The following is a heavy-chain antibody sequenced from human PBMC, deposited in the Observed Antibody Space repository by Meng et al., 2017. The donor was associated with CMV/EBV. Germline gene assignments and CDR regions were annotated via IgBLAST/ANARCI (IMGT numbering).Heavy chain of an antibody. CDR2: IKDDGSQK. Sequence: GESLMFSCAASGFNFSGYWMSWLRQAPGKGLEWVASIKDDGSQKYFADSVKGRSSISRDNAWNSVNLQLNSLRAEDTAVYYCAKYILYHGAFDIWGQGTMVTVSS. CDR1: GFNFSGYW. D-gene: IGHD2-8*01. V-gene: IGHV3-7*01. CDR3: AKYILYHGAFDI. J-gene: IGHJ3*02.